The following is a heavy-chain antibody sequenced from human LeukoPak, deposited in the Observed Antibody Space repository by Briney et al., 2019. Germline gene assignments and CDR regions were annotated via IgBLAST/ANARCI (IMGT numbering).Heavy chain of an antibody. CDR3: ARARSGSYPDY. D-gene: IGHD1-26*01. Sequence: SPTLSLTFAISGDSVSIDSAAWNWLRQSPARGLEWLGRTYSRSQWYTDYAVSVQSRIIINPDTSTNQFSLQLNSVTPDAPAVYSCARARSGSYPDYWGQGTLVTVSS. V-gene: IGHV6-1*01. CDR2: TYSRSQWYT. CDR1: GDSVSIDSAA. J-gene: IGHJ4*02.